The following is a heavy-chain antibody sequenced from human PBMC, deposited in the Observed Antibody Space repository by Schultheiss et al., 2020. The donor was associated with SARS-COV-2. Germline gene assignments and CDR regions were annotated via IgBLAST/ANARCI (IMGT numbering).Heavy chain of an antibody. CDR1: GGSISSYY. V-gene: IGHV4-59*12. CDR2: IYYSGST. CDR3: ARGLGTRSSSFNWFDP. J-gene: IGHJ5*02. D-gene: IGHD6-13*01. Sequence: SQTLSLTCSVSGGSISSYYWSWIRQPPGKGLEWIGYIYYSGSTYYNPSLKSRVTISVDTSKNQFSLKLSSVTAADTAVYYCARGLGTRSSSFNWFDPWGQGTLVTVSS.